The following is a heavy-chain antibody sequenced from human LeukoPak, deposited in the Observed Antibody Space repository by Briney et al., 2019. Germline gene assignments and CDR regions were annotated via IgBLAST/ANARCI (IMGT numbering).Heavy chain of an antibody. CDR3: AKLYYDILTGYPYYFDY. V-gene: IGHV3-23*01. J-gene: IGHJ4*02. Sequence: GGSLRLSCAASGFTFSDYYMSWVRQAPGKGLEWVSTFSGSGDNTYYADSVKGRFTISRDNSKNTLYLQMNSLRAEDTAIYYCAKLYYDILTGYPYYFDYWGQGTLVTVSS. CDR2: FSGSGDNT. CDR1: GFTFSDYY. D-gene: IGHD3-9*01.